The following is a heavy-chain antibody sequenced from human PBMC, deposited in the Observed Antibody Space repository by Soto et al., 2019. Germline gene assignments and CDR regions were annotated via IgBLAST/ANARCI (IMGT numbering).Heavy chain of an antibody. D-gene: IGHD3-10*01. J-gene: IGHJ6*03. Sequence: GGSLRLSCAASGFTFSSYSMNWVRQAPGKGLEWVSSISSSSSYIYYADSVKGRFTISRDNAKNSLYLQMNSLRAEDTAVYYCARDNKNTWYYYGSGSYLRRMDVWGKGTTVTVSS. CDR3: ARDNKNTWYYYGSGSYLRRMDV. CDR2: ISSSSSYI. V-gene: IGHV3-21*01. CDR1: GFTFSSYS.